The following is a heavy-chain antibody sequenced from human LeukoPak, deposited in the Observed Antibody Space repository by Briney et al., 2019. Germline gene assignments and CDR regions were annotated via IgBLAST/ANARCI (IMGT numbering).Heavy chain of an antibody. D-gene: IGHD6-19*01. Sequence: PSETLSLTCTVSGGSINNYYWSWIRQPAGKGLEWIGRIYSSGTTNYNPSLQSRVTMSVDTSKNQFSLKLSSVTAADTAVYYCARGSSGWYPIDYWGQGTLVTVSS. CDR1: GGSINNYY. V-gene: IGHV4-4*07. CDR3: ARGSSGWYPIDY. CDR2: IYSSGTT. J-gene: IGHJ4*02.